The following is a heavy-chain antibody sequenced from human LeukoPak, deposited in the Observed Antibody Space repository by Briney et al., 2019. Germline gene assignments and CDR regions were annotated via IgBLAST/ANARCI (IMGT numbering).Heavy chain of an antibody. V-gene: IGHV4-34*01. J-gene: IGHJ3*02. CDR3: ARSPDLDSSGYSAFDI. D-gene: IGHD3-22*01. CDR2: LNHSGST. CDR1: GGSFSGYY. Sequence: SETLSLTCAVCGGSFSGYYWSWIRQPPGKGLEWIGELNHSGSTNYNPSLKSRVTISVDTSKNQFSLKLSSVTAADTAVYYCARSPDLDSSGYSAFDIWGQGTMVTVSS.